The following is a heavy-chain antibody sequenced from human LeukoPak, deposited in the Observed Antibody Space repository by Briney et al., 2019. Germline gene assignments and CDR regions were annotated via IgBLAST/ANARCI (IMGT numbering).Heavy chain of an antibody. CDR2: ISGSGGST. CDR3: AKRYGDYGGALDY. J-gene: IGHJ4*02. V-gene: IGHV3-23*01. D-gene: IGHD4-17*01. Sequence: GGSLRLSCAASGFTFSSYAMSWVRQAPGKGLEWGSAISGSGGSTYYADSVKGRFTISRDNSKNTLYLQMDSLRAEDTPVYYCAKRYGDYGGALDYWGQGTLVTVSS. CDR1: GFTFSSYA.